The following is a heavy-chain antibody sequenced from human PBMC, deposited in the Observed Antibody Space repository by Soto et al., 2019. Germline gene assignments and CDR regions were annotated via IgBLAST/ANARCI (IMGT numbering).Heavy chain of an antibody. CDR1: GFTFSSYT. Sequence: EVQLVESGGGLVQPGGSLRLSCTASGFTFSSYTMHWVRQAPGKGLEYLSAISGNGDSTYDADSVKGRFTISRDNSKNTLYLQMGSLRADDTAVYDCATKEGFDYWGQGTLVTVSS. CDR3: ATKEGFDY. J-gene: IGHJ4*02. CDR2: ISGNGDST. V-gene: IGHV3-64*07.